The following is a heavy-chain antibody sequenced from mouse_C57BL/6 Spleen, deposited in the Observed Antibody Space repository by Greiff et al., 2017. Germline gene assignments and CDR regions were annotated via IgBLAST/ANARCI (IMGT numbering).Heavy chain of an antibody. J-gene: IGHJ3*01. Sequence: EVKVVESGGGLVKPGGSLKLSCAASGFTFSSYAMSWVRQTPEKRLEWVATISDGGSYTYYPDNVKGRFTISRDNAKNNLYLQMSHLKSEDTAMYYCARDLTGTRFAYWGQGTLVTVSA. CDR2: ISDGGSYT. CDR3: ARDLTGTRFAY. CDR1: GFTFSSYA. V-gene: IGHV5-4*01. D-gene: IGHD4-1*01.